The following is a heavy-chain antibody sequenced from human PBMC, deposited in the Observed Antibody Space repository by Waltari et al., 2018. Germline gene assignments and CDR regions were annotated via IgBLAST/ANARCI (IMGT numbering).Heavy chain of an antibody. CDR2: TSASSGSK. V-gene: IGHV3-23*01. CDR1: GFIFSRFA. Sequence: EVQLLESGGGLVQRGGSLRLSCAVSGFIFSRFAMSWVRHTPGKGLEVWAGTSASSGSKYYTDSVQGRFTISRDNSKKRVFVQMNSLRAEDTATYYCTKMRRNLPRDIIDNWGQGTQVIIAS. J-gene: IGHJ4*02. CDR3: TKMRRNLPRDIIDN.